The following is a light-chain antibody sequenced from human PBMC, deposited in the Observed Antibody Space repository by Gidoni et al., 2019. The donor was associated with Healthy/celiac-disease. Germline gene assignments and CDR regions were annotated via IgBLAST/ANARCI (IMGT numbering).Light chain of an antibody. CDR3: QQYKNWPWT. CDR2: GAS. CDR1: QSVSSN. V-gene: IGKV3-15*01. Sequence: ELVMTQSPATLSVSPGERATLSCRASQSVSSNLAWYQQKPGQAPRHLIYGASTRATGIPARYSGSGSGTEFTLTISSLQAEDCAVYYCQQYKNWPWTFGQGTKVEIK. J-gene: IGKJ1*01.